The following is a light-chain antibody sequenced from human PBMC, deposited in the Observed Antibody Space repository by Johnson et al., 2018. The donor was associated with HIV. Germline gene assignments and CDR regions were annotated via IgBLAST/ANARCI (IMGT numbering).Light chain of an antibody. J-gene: IGLJ1*01. Sequence: QSVLSQPPSVSAAPGQKVTIACSGSNSNIGNNYVSWYQQLPGTAPKLLIYDNNKRPSGIPDRFSGSKSGTSATLGITGLQTGDEADYYCGTWDSSLYAYVFGTGTKVTVL. CDR1: NSNIGNNY. V-gene: IGLV1-51*01. CDR3: GTWDSSLYAYV. CDR2: DNN.